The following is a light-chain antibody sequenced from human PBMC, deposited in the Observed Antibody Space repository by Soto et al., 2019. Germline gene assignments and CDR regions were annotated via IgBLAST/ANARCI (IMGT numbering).Light chain of an antibody. Sequence: EIVMTQSPATLSVSPGERATLSCRASESVSRNLALYQQKPGQAPRLLIYYAATRATGSADRLSGGGSGTEVTLPISSLQSEDFVVYYCQQYNSWPPITFGQGTRLEIK. CDR2: YAA. J-gene: IGKJ5*01. CDR1: ESVSRN. V-gene: IGKV3-15*01. CDR3: QQYNSWPPIT.